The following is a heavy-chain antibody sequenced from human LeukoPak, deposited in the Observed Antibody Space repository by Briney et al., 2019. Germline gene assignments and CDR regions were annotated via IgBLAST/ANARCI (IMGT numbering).Heavy chain of an antibody. Sequence: QLGGSLGLSCAASGFTFRNYVIHWVRQAPGKGLEWVAVTSSDLNVKLYADSVKGRFTISRDNSRSTLYLQMNSLRPEDTAIYYCAREGYYGSGSPPSLYFDYWGQGTLVTVSS. V-gene: IGHV3-30-3*01. D-gene: IGHD3-10*01. CDR2: TSSDLNVK. CDR3: AREGYYGSGSPPSLYFDY. J-gene: IGHJ4*02. CDR1: GFTFRNYV.